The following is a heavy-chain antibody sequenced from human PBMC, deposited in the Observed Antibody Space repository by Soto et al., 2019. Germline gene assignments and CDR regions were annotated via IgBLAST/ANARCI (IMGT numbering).Heavy chain of an antibody. V-gene: IGHV5-51*01. Sequence: PXESLKISCSGDGYDFVTNWIGWVRQSPGKGLEWMGIIYLGDSDTRYSPSFEGQVTLSADRSTSTVFLEWSFLKTSDTAMYFCALTGGFAPVYGFDVWGQGTSVTVSS. J-gene: IGHJ6*02. D-gene: IGHD3-16*01. CDR1: GYDFVTNW. CDR3: ALTGGFAPVYGFDV. CDR2: IYLGDSDT.